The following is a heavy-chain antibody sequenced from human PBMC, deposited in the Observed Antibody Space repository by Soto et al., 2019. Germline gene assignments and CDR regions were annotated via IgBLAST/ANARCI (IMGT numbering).Heavy chain of an antibody. D-gene: IGHD3-9*01. J-gene: IGHJ4*02. CDR3: AKKSEPTIRGGYDY. Sequence: GGSLRLSCAASGFTFSSYTMSWVRQAPGKGLEWVSAITGSGGNTFYADSVKGRFTISRDNSKNTLYLQMSSLRAEDGAVYYCAKKSEPTIRGGYDYWGQGTLVTVSS. CDR2: ITGSGGNT. CDR1: GFTFSSYT. V-gene: IGHV3-23*01.